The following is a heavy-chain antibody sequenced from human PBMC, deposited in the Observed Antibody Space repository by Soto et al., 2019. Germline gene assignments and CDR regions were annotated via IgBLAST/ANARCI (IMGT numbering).Heavy chain of an antibody. CDR1: GFTFRSYS. CDR3: ARDLSWGSNWYYYMDV. D-gene: IGHD7-27*01. J-gene: IGHJ6*03. Sequence: GGSLRLSCAASGFTFRSYSMSWVRQAQGKGLEWVSSISSSSSYIYYADSVKGRFTISRDNAKNSLYLQMNSLRAEDTAVYYCARDLSWGSNWYYYMDVWGKGTTVTVSS. CDR2: ISSSSSYI. V-gene: IGHV3-21*01.